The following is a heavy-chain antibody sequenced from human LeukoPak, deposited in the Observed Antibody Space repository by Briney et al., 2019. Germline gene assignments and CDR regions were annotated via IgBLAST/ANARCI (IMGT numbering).Heavy chain of an antibody. CDR3: ARDPAGYYYDSSGYCDY. CDR2: ISSSSSYI. D-gene: IGHD3-22*01. Sequence: GGSLRLSCAASGFTFSSYSMNWVRQAPGKGLEWVSSISSSSSYIYYAVSVKGRFTISRDNAKNSLYLQMNSLRAEDTAVYYCARDPAGYYYDSSGYCDYWGQGTLVTVSS. J-gene: IGHJ4*02. V-gene: IGHV3-21*01. CDR1: GFTFSSYS.